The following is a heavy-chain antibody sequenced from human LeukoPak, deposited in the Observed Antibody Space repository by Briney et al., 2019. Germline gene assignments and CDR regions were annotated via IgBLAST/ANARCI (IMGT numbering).Heavy chain of an antibody. V-gene: IGHV4-34*01. J-gene: IGHJ4*02. CDR2: INRSGNT. CDR3: ARDPDY. CDR1: GGSLSDYY. Sequence: PSETLSLTCAIYGGSLSDYYWSWIRQPPGKGLEWIGEINRSGNTNYNPPLKSRVSISVDTSKNQFSLKLTSVAAADTAVYYCARDPDYWGQGTLVTVSS.